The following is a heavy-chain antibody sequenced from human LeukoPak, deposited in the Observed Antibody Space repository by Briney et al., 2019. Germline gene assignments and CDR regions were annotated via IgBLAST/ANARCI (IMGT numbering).Heavy chain of an antibody. D-gene: IGHD2-8*01. Sequence: GASVKVSCKASGYTFTSYGISWVRQAPGQGLEWMGWISAYNGNTNYAQKLQGRVTMTTDTSTSTAYMELRSLRSDDTAVYYCTRLYCTNGVCSGMDVWGQGTTVTVSS. CDR2: ISAYNGNT. J-gene: IGHJ6*02. V-gene: IGHV1-18*01. CDR1: GYTFTSYG. CDR3: TRLYCTNGVCSGMDV.